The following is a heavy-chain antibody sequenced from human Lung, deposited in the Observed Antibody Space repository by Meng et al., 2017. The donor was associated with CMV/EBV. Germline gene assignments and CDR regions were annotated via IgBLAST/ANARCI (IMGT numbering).Heavy chain of an antibody. CDR3: ARGGRGAAAGQAY. CDR2: MYYSGST. CDR1: GASMNNYY. Sequence: SXTXSLXCTVSGASMNNYYWNWIRQPPGKGLEWIGYMYYSGSTNYNPSLKSRVSISVDTSKNQFSLILSSVTAADTAVYYCARGGRGAAAGQAYWRQGTLVTVSS. V-gene: IGHV4-59*01. J-gene: IGHJ4*02. D-gene: IGHD6-13*01.